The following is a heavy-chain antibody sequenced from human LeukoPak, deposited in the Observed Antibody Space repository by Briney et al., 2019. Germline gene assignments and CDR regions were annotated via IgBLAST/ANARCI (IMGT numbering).Heavy chain of an antibody. CDR2: FSWSGNTK. CDR1: GFTFSSYW. CDR3: AKDTGVRYSPDAFDI. D-gene: IGHD5-12*01. V-gene: IGHV3-9*01. J-gene: IGHJ3*02. Sequence: PGGSLRLSCAASGFTFSSYWMHWVRQAPGKGLEWVSGFSWSGNTKGYAASVKGRFTISRDNAKNSLYLQMNSLRAEDTALYYCAKDTGVRYSPDAFDIWGQGTMVTVSS.